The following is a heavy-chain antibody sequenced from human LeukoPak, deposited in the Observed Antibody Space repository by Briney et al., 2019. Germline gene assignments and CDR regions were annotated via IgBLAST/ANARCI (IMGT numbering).Heavy chain of an antibody. CDR1: GFTFDDYG. V-gene: IGHV3-20*04. CDR2: INWNGGST. J-gene: IGHJ4*02. CDR3: ARVGNSGSYFLGAEVFDY. Sequence: GGSLRLSCAASGFTFDDYGMSWVRHVPGKGLEWVSAINWNGGSTGYADSVKGRFTISRDNAKNSLYLQMNSLRAEDTALYYCARVGNSGSYFLGAEVFDYWGQGTLVTVSS. D-gene: IGHD1-26*01.